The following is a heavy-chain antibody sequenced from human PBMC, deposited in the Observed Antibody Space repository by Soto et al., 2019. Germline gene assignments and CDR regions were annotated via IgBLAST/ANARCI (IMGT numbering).Heavy chain of an antibody. V-gene: IGHV3-23*01. CDR2: ISGSGGST. D-gene: IGHD6-13*01. J-gene: IGHJ4*02. CDR1: GFTFSTYA. Sequence: GGSLRLSCEASGFTFSTYAMSWVRRAPGRGLEWVSGISGSGGSTYYADSVKGRFTISRDNSKNTVYLQMNSLRVDDTAVYYCAKDIEQHLAPFDYWGQGTQVTVSS. CDR3: AKDIEQHLAPFDY.